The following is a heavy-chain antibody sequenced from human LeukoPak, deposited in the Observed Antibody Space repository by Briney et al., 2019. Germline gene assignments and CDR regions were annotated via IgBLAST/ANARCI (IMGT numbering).Heavy chain of an antibody. D-gene: IGHD5-18*01. CDR1: GYTFTSYD. CDR3: ARGFFGLQLWLRDDAFDI. CDR2: MNPNSGNT. V-gene: IGHV1-8*03. J-gene: IGHJ3*02. Sequence: ASVKVSCKASGYTFTSYDINWVRQATGQGLEWMGWMNPNSGNTGYAQKFRGRVTITRNTSISTAYMELSSLRSEDTAVYYCARGFFGLQLWLRDDAFDIWGQGTMVTVPS.